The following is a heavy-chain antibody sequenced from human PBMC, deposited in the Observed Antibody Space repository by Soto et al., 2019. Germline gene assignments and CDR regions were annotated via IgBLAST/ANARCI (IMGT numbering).Heavy chain of an antibody. V-gene: IGHV4-34*01. D-gene: IGHD3-10*01. Sequence: SETLSLTCAVYGGSFSGYYWSWIRQPPGKGLEWIGEINHSGSTNYNPSLKSRVTISVDTSKNQFSLKLSSVTAADTAVYYCARGMGADHYGSGSYPLDYWGQGTLVTVSS. CDR3: ARGMGADHYGSGSYPLDY. CDR2: INHSGST. CDR1: GGSFSGYY. J-gene: IGHJ4*02.